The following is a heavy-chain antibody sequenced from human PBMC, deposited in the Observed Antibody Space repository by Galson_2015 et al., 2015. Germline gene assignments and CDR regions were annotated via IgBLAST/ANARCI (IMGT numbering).Heavy chain of an antibody. Sequence: ETLSLTCTVSGGSISSYYWSWIRQPPGKGLEWIGYIYYSGSTNYNPSLKSRVTISVDTSKNQFSLKLSSVTAADTAVYYCARVAAVARFDYWGQGTLVTVSS. CDR1: GGSISSYY. J-gene: IGHJ4*02. V-gene: IGHV4-59*12. CDR3: ARVAAVARFDY. D-gene: IGHD6-19*01. CDR2: IYYSGST.